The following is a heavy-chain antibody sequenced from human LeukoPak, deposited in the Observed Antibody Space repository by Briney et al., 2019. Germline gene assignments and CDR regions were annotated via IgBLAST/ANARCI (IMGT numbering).Heavy chain of an antibody. Sequence: GGSLRLSCAASGFTFNSYAVSWVRQAPGKGLEWVSGISGSGGSTYYADSVKGRFTVSRDNSKNTLYMQMNSLRGDDTAVYYCAKDVGKWESLHFFDYWGQGTLVTVSS. CDR1: GFTFNSYA. V-gene: IGHV3-23*01. CDR2: ISGSGGST. J-gene: IGHJ4*02. CDR3: AKDVGKWESLHFFDY. D-gene: IGHD1-26*01.